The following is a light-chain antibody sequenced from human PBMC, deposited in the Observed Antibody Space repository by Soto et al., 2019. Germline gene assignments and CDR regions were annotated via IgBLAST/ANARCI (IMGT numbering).Light chain of an antibody. CDR2: GAS. Sequence: EIVLTQSPGTLSLSPGERATLSCRASQSVSSHLAWYQQRPGQAPRLLIYGASSRATGIPDRFSGSGSGTDFTLTISRLEPEDFALYYCQQYGNSPPLTFGGVTKVEIK. CDR1: QSVSSH. V-gene: IGKV3-20*01. J-gene: IGKJ4*01. CDR3: QQYGNSPPLT.